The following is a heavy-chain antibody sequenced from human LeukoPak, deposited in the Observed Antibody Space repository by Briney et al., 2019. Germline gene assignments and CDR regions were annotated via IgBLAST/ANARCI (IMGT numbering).Heavy chain of an antibody. V-gene: IGHV3-11*01. Sequence: GGSLRLSCEASGFTFSNYYMSWIGQAPPREVEWVSQIKGNGATTYYADSVRGRFTISRDNAKNSLFLQMNSLRVDDTATYYCARAGEMRYMDVWGKGTAVAVS. CDR2: IKGNGATT. J-gene: IGHJ6*03. CDR1: GFTFSNYY. D-gene: IGHD5-24*01. CDR3: ARAGEMRYMDV.